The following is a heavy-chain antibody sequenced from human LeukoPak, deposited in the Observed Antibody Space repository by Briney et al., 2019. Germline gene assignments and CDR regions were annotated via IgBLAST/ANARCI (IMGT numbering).Heavy chain of an antibody. V-gene: IGHV3-53*01. CDR2: IYSGGST. CDR1: GFTVSSNY. J-gene: IGHJ4*02. CDR3: AKEATYVDTAMVYDY. Sequence: GGSLRLSCAASGFTVSSNYMSWVRQAPGKGLEWASVIYSGGSTYYADSVKGRFTISRDNSKNTLYLQMNSLRAEDTAVYYCAKEATYVDTAMVYDYWGQGTLVTVSS. D-gene: IGHD5-18*01.